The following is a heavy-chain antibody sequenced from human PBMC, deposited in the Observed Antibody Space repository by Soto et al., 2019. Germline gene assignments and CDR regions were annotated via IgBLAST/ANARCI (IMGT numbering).Heavy chain of an antibody. CDR1: GYGFTTYG. J-gene: IGHJ4*02. D-gene: IGHD1-1*01. CDR3: ARGRYGDY. V-gene: IGHV1-18*01. CDR2: ISARNGNT. Sequence: QVHLVQSGAEVKKPGASVKVSCKGSGYGFTTYGITWVRQAPGQGLEWMAWISARNGNTNYAQKLQGRVTVTRDTSTSTAYMELRSLRSDDTAVYYCARGRYGDYGGQGALVTVSS.